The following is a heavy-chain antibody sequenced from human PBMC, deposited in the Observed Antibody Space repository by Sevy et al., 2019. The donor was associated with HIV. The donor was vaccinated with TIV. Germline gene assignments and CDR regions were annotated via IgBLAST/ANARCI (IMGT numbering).Heavy chain of an antibody. J-gene: IGHJ4*02. CDR1: GFTFSSYE. Sequence: GGSLRLSCAASGFTFSSYEMNWVRQAPGKGLEWVSYISSSGSTIYYADSVKGRFTISRDNAKNSLYLQMNSLRAEDTAVYYCARGDYGGNGGFDYWGQGTLVTVSS. V-gene: IGHV3-48*03. CDR3: ARGDYGGNGGFDY. D-gene: IGHD4-17*01. CDR2: ISSSGSTI.